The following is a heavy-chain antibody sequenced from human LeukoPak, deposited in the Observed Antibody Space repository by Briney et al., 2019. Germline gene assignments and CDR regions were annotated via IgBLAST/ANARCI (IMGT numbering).Heavy chain of an antibody. Sequence: GGSLRLSCAASGFTFSNYAMSWVRQAPGKGLEWVSAVSAGGSSRYYVDSVKGRFTISRDNSKNTLFLQMNSLRAEDTALYYCAKDQGAATGRRGVDCWGQGTLVTVSS. CDR1: GFTFSNYA. CDR3: AKDQGAATGRRGVDC. CDR2: VSAGGSSR. V-gene: IGHV3-23*01. D-gene: IGHD6-13*01. J-gene: IGHJ4*02.